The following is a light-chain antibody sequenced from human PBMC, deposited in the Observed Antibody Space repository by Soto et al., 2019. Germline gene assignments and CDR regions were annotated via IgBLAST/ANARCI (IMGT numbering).Light chain of an antibody. V-gene: IGKV4-1*01. J-gene: IGKJ1*01. Sequence: DIVMTQSPDSLAVSLGERATINCKSSQSVLYSPNNKNYLAWYQQKPGQPPKLLIYWASTRESGVPDRFSGSGSGTEFTLTISSLQSEDFAIYYCQQYHNWPAFGQGTKV. CDR3: QQYHNWPA. CDR2: WAS. CDR1: QSVLYSPNNKNY.